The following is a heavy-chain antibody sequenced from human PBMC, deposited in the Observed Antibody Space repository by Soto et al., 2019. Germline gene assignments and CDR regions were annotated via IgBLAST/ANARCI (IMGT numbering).Heavy chain of an antibody. CDR1: GYIFIDYW. Sequence: GESLKISCKASGYIFIDYWIGWVRQMPGKGLEWMGIVYPRDSDTRYSPSFQGQVTISADRSTGTAFLQWRSLKASDTALYYCARPPLPGYSIHFNTWGQGTLVTVSS. CDR3: ARPPLPGYSIHFNT. CDR2: VYPRDSDT. J-gene: IGHJ5*02. V-gene: IGHV5-51*01. D-gene: IGHD2-15*01.